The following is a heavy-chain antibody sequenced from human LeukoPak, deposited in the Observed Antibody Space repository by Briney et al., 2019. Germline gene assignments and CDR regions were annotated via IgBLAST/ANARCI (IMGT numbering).Heavy chain of an antibody. Sequence: GGSLRLSCVASGFTFSDYGMHWVRQAPDKGLEWVAVIWYDGTNKYYSDSVQGRFTISRDNSMNTLYLEMNNLRAEDTAVYFCARELEGFCGGDCSFDCWGQGTPVTVFS. CDR2: IWYDGTNK. D-gene: IGHD2-21*02. J-gene: IGHJ4*02. CDR1: GFTFSDYG. CDR3: ARELEGFCGGDCSFDC. V-gene: IGHV3-33*01.